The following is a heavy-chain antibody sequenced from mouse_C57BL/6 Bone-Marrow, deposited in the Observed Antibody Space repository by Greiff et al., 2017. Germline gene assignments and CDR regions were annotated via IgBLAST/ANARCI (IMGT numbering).Heavy chain of an antibody. CDR1: GYSFTSYW. D-gene: IGHD2-2*01. CDR3: ARWLPLSAMDY. CDR2: IYPGSGST. Sequence: QVQLLQPGAELVKPGASVKLSCTASGYSFTSYWITWVQQRPGQGLEWIGDIYPGSGSTNYNEKFKSKATLTVDTSSSTAYMQLSSLTSEDSAVYYCARWLPLSAMDYWGQGTSVTVSS. V-gene: IGHV1-55*01. J-gene: IGHJ4*01.